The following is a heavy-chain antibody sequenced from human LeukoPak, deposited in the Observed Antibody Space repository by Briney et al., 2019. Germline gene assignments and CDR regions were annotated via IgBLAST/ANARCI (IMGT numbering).Heavy chain of an antibody. CDR3: ARDPRKTIYGMDV. V-gene: IGHV1-46*01. J-gene: IGHJ6*02. CDR2: INPSGGST. CDR1: GYTFTSHY. Sequence: ASVKVSCKASGYTFTSHYMHWVRQAPGQGLEWMGIINPSGGSTSYAQKFQGRVTMTRDTSTSTVYMELSSLRSEDTAVYYCARDPRKTIYGMDVWGQGTTVTVSS. D-gene: IGHD1-14*01.